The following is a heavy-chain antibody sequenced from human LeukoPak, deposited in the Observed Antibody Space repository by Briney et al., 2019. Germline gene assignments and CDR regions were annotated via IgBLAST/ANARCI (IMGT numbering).Heavy chain of an antibody. V-gene: IGHV4-34*01. CDR2: INHSGST. CDR3: ARGGTGVVVAARPHDAFDI. Sequence: SETLSLTCAVYGGSFSGYYWSWIRQPPGKGLEWIGEINHSGSTNYNPSLKSRVTISVDTSKNQFSLKLSSVTAADTAVYYCARGGTGVVVAARPHDAFDIWGQGTMVTVSS. D-gene: IGHD2-15*01. J-gene: IGHJ3*02. CDR1: GGSFSGYY.